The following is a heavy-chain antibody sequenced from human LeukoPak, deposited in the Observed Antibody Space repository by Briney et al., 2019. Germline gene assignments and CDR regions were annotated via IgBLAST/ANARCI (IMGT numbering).Heavy chain of an antibody. CDR2: INPSGGST. J-gene: IGHJ3*02. D-gene: IGHD3-22*01. Sequence: ASVKVSCKASGYSFTSNYMHWVRQAPGQGLEWMGIINPSGGSTSYAQKFQGRVTMTRDTSTSTVYMELSSLRSEDTAVYYCARDRPTYYYDSSGYSDAFDIWGQGTMVTVSS. CDR3: ARDRPTYYYDSSGYSDAFDI. V-gene: IGHV1-46*01. CDR1: GYSFTSNY.